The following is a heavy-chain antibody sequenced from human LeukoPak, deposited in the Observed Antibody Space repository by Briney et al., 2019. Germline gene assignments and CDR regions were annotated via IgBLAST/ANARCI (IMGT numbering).Heavy chain of an antibody. V-gene: IGHV4-31*03. D-gene: IGHD3-10*01. CDR1: GGSISSGGYY. J-gene: IGHJ5*02. CDR2: IYYSGST. CDR3: AREKSYYYGSGSPNWFDP. Sequence: SQTLSLTCTVSGGSISSGGYYWSWLRQHPGKGLEWIGYIYYSGSTYYNPSLKSRVTISVDTSKNQFSLKLSSVTAADTAVYYCAREKSYYYGSGSPNWFDPWGQGTLVTVSS.